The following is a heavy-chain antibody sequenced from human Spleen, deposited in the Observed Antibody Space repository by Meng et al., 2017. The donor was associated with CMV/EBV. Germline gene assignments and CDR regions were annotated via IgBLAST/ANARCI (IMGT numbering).Heavy chain of an antibody. Sequence: GESLKISCAASGFTFSSFGMHWVRQAPGKGLEWVANIKQDGSEKYYVDSVKGRFTISRDNAKNSLYLQMNSLRAEDTAVYYCARVPGGYAFPYYYGMDVWGQGTTVPSP. CDR1: GFTFSSFG. CDR2: IKQDGSEK. J-gene: IGHJ6*02. CDR3: ARVPGGYAFPYYYGMDV. D-gene: IGHD3-22*01. V-gene: IGHV3-7*01.